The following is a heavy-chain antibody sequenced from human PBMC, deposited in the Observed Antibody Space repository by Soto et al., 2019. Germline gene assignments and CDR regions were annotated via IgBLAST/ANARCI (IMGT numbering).Heavy chain of an antibody. CDR2: TRNKANSYTT. J-gene: IGHJ6*02. Sequence: EVQLVESGGGLVQPGGSLRLSCAASGFTFSDHYMDWVRQAPGKGLEWVGRTRNKANSYTTEYAASVKGRFTISRDDSKNSLYLQMNSLKTEDTAVYYCAREAKQWLVPPYYYYGMDVWGQGTTVTVSS. D-gene: IGHD6-19*01. CDR1: GFTFSDHY. CDR3: AREAKQWLVPPYYYYGMDV. V-gene: IGHV3-72*01.